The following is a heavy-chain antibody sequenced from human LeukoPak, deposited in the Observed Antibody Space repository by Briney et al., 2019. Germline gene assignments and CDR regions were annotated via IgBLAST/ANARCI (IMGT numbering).Heavy chain of an antibody. CDR3: AREHEYCTGGSCSFDY. CDR1: GITSSRHS. CDR2: ISNSSSAI. D-gene: IGHD2-15*01. J-gene: IGHJ4*02. V-gene: IGHV3-48*01. Sequence: HAGGSLRLSCAASGITSSRHSMNWVRQFPGKGLEWVSYISNSSSAIYYADSVKGRFTISKDNTKNSLYLQMNSLRAEDTAVYYCAREHEYCTGGSCSFDYWGQGTLVTVSS.